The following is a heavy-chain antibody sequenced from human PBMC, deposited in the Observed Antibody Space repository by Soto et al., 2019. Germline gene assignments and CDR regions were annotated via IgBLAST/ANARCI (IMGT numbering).Heavy chain of an antibody. V-gene: IGHV4-39*01. Sequence: TSETLSLTCTVSGGSISSSSYYWGWIRQPPGKGLEWIGSIYYSGSTYYNPSLKSRVTISVDTSKNQFSLKLSSVTAADTAVYYCASQIRLGYCTNGVCPAFDYWGQGTLVTISS. J-gene: IGHJ4*02. CDR1: GGSISSSSYY. CDR2: IYYSGST. D-gene: IGHD2-8*01. CDR3: ASQIRLGYCTNGVCPAFDY.